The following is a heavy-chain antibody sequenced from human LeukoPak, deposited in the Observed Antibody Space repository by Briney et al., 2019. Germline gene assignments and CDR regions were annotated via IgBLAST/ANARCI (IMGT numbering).Heavy chain of an antibody. D-gene: IGHD3-16*01. J-gene: IGHJ4*02. CDR3: AKDMLDYYYFDY. V-gene: IGHV3-23*01. Sequence: GGSLRLSCAASGFTFSSYAMSWVRQAPGKGLEWVSAISGSGGSTYYADSVKGRFTTSRDNSKNTLYLQMNSLRAEDTAVYYCAKDMLDYYYFDYWGQGTLVTVSS. CDR2: ISGSGGST. CDR1: GFTFSSYA.